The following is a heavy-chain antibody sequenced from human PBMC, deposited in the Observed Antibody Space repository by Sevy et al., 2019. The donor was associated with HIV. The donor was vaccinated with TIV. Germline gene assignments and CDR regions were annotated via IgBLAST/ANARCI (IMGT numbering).Heavy chain of an antibody. J-gene: IGHJ4*02. CDR2: ISYDGSKK. D-gene: IGHD2-21*02. CDR1: GFTFSSYA. Sequence: GGSLRLSCAASGFTFSSYAMHWVRQAPGKGLQWVAVISYDGSKKFYANSVKGRFTNSRDNSKNALYQQMNSLRSEDTAVYYCARGQGLHGYDCDWEVDYWGQGTLVTVSS. V-gene: IGHV3-30-3*01. CDR3: ARGQGLHGYDCDWEVDY.